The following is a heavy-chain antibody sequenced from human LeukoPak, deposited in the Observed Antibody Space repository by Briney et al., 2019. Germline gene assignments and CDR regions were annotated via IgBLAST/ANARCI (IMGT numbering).Heavy chain of an antibody. J-gene: IGHJ3*02. CDR2: IYHSGST. Sequence: SETLSLTCTVSGYSISSGYYWGWIRPPPGKGLEWIGSIYHSGSTYYNPSLKSRVTISVDTSKNQFSLKLSSVTAADTAVYYCARDPGWIAVAGGAFDIWGQGAMVTVSS. CDR1: GYSISSGYY. V-gene: IGHV4-38-2*02. CDR3: ARDPGWIAVAGGAFDI. D-gene: IGHD6-19*01.